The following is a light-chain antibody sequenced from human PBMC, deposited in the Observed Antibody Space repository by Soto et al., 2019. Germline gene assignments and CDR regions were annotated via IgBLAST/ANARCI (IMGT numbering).Light chain of an antibody. CDR3: AAWDDSLNSPV. Sequence: QSLLTQPPSASGTPWQRVTISCSGSSSNIGSNYVYWYQQLPGAAPKLLIYKNNQRPSGVPDRFSGSKSGTSASLAISGLRSDDEADYYCAAWDDSLNSPVFGGGTKLTVL. CDR2: KNN. J-gene: IGLJ3*02. V-gene: IGLV1-47*01. CDR1: SSNIGSNY.